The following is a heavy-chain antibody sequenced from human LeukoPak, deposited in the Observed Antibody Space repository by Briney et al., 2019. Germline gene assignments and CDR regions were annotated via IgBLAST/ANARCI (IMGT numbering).Heavy chain of an antibody. J-gene: IGHJ4*02. CDR2: ISGSGGST. Sequence: GGSLRLSCAASGFTFSSYSMNWVRQAPGKGLEWVSAISGSGGSTYYADSVKGRFTISRDNSKNTLYLQMNSLRAEDTAVYYCAKDQHYDSSGYQIFDYWGQGTLVTVSS. CDR3: AKDQHYDSSGYQIFDY. V-gene: IGHV3-23*01. D-gene: IGHD3-22*01. CDR1: GFTFSSYS.